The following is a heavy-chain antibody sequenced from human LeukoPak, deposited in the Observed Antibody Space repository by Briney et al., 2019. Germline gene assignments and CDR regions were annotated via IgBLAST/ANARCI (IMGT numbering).Heavy chain of an antibody. CDR1: GFTFSSYW. CDR2: IKQDGSEK. Sequence: GGSLRLSCAASGFTFSSYWMSWVRQAPGKGLEWVANIKQDGSEKYYVDSVKGRFTISRDNAKNSLYLQMNSLRAEDTAVYYCARGGITMVRGVTLSYYYYMDVWGKGTTVTISS. V-gene: IGHV3-7*01. D-gene: IGHD3-10*01. J-gene: IGHJ6*03. CDR3: ARGGITMVRGVTLSYYYYMDV.